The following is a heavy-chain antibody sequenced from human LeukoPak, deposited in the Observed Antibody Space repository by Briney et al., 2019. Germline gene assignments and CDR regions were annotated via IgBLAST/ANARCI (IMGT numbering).Heavy chain of an antibody. CDR1: GFTFADYA. V-gene: IGHV3-43D*03. Sequence: GGSLRLSCAASGFTFADYAMYWVRQAPGEGLEWVSLITWDGGSTYYADSVKGRFTISRDNSKNSLYLQMTSLRAEDTALYFCAKDSVGTDRYFHHWGQGALVTVSS. CDR2: ITWDGGST. CDR3: AKDSVGTDRYFHH. J-gene: IGHJ1*01. D-gene: IGHD1-26*01.